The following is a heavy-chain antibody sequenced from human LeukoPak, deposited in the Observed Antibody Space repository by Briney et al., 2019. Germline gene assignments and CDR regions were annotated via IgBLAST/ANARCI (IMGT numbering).Heavy chain of an antibody. V-gene: IGHV5-51*01. J-gene: IGHJ5*01. CDR1: GYSFTHYW. CDR2: IYPGDSDT. CDR3: ARRIAIFGDGNWFDF. Sequence: GESLKISCKGSGYSFTHYWIAWVRQMPGKGLEWMGVIYPGDSDTRYSPSLQGHVTISADESIGTAYLQWSSLKPSDTAMYYCARRIAIFGDGNWFDFWGQGTLVTVSS. D-gene: IGHD3-3*01.